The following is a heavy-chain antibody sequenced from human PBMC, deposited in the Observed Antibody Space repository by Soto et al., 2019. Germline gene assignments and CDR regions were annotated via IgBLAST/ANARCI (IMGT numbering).Heavy chain of an antibody. V-gene: IGHV6-1*01. J-gene: IGHJ4*02. D-gene: IGHD6-19*01. CDR2: TYYRSNWRH. Sequence: PSQTLSLTCAISGDSVSSNTAAWNWIRSSPSRGLEWLGRTYYRSNWRHDYAVSVKSRITVNPDTSKNHFSLQLNSVTPDDTAVHYCARGVAGSGFDLWGQGTLLTVSS. CDR3: ARGVAGSGFDL. CDR1: GDSVSSNTAA.